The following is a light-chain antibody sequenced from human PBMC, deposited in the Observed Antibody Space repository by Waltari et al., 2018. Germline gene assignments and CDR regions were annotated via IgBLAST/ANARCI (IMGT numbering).Light chain of an antibody. CDR2: DKN. CDR1: SLRSHY. V-gene: IGLV3-19*01. J-gene: IGLJ2*01. Sequence: SSELTQDPAVSVAMGQTVRITCQGDSLRSHYASWYQQRPGQAPILVMYDKNNRPSGVPDRFSGSSSHNTASLTITGAQAEDEASYYCHSRDASGVAGSFGGGTKLTVL. CDR3: HSRDASGVAGS.